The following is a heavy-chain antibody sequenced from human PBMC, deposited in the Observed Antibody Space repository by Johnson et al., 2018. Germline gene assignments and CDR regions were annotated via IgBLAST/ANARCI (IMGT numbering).Heavy chain of an antibody. D-gene: IGHD3-22*01. CDR3: ARQWADSGGYYKYFQS. V-gene: IGHV5-51*01. J-gene: IGHJ1*01. Sequence: VQLVQSGAEVKKPGESLKISCKASGYSFTNYWIGWVRQMPGKGLEWMGIVYPGDSDTRYSPSFQGQVTISADKSISTAYLQWSSLKASDTAMYYCARQWADSGGYYKYFQSWGQGTLVTVSS. CDR2: VYPGDSDT. CDR1: GYSFTNYW.